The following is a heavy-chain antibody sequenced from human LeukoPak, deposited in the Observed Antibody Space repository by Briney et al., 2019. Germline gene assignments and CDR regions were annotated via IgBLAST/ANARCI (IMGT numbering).Heavy chain of an antibody. J-gene: IGHJ4*02. Sequence: PGRSLRLSCAASGFSFEAYGMYWVRQAPGKGLGWVSGITWNSDDMAYADSVKGRFTISRDNAKNCLYLQMNSLTAEDTALYYCTRVTSWRTGFDYWGQGTLVTVSS. CDR3: TRVTSWRTGFDY. D-gene: IGHD1-1*01. V-gene: IGHV3-9*01. CDR2: ITWNSDDM. CDR1: GFSFEAYG.